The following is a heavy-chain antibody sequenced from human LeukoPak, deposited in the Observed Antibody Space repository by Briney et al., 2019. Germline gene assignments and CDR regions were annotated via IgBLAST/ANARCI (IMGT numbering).Heavy chain of an antibody. D-gene: IGHD1/OR15-1a*01. V-gene: IGHV3-7*03. CDR1: EFPFSDSW. J-gene: IGHJ6*04. CDR2: IKKDGSGI. CDR3: AGGNSMNV. Sequence: PGGSLRLSCAVCEFPFSDSWMYWVRQAPGKGLEGVANIKKDGSGISYVDSVQGRFIISRDNAKNSLYLQMNSLRVEDTAVYFCAGGNSMNVWGKGTAVTVSS.